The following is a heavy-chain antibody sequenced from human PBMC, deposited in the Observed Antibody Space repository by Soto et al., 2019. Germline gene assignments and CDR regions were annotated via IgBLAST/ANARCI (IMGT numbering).Heavy chain of an antibody. J-gene: IGHJ3*02. CDR1: GFSVSNSH. D-gene: IGHD1-26*01. V-gene: IGHV3-66*01. CDR3: ARGQGWELPLGTFDI. Sequence: EVQLEESGGGLVQPGGSLRLSCVASGFSVSNSHLSWVRQAPGKPLAWVSGTYDGGATYYADSVKGRFFISRDRSKNTVYLQMNSLRVEDMAVYYCARGQGWELPLGTFDIWGQGTMVTVSS. CDR2: TYDGGAT.